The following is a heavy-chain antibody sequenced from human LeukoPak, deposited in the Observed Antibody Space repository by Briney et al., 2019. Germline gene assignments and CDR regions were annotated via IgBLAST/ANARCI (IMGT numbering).Heavy chain of an antibody. V-gene: IGHV3-30*02. CDR3: AKDGYCSSTSCYFFDY. CDR2: IRHDGNDK. J-gene: IGHJ4*02. D-gene: IGHD2-2*03. CDR1: GFTFSNYG. Sequence: GGSLRLSCAASGFTFSNYGMHWVRQAPGKGLEWVAFIRHDGNDKYNEDSVKGRFTISRDTSKNTLYLQMNSLRAEDTAVYYCAKDGYCSSTSCYFFDYWGQGTLVTVSS.